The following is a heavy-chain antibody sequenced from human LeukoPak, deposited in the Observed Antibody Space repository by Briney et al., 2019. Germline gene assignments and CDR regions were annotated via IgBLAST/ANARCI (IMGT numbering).Heavy chain of an antibody. D-gene: IGHD5-18*01. CDR3: ARDLKYSYGYFYYYYYMDV. J-gene: IGHJ6*03. Sequence: PSETLSLTCTVSGGSIDSTSYYWGWIRQPPGKGLEWIGSIYYSGSTYYNPSLKSRVTISVDTSKNQFSLKLSSVTAADTAVYYCARDLKYSYGYFYYYYYMDVWGKGTTVTVSS. CDR2: IYYSGST. V-gene: IGHV4-39*07. CDR1: GGSIDSTSYY.